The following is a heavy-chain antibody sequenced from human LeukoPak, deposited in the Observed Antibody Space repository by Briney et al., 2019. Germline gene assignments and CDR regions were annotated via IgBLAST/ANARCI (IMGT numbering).Heavy chain of an antibody. Sequence: ASVKVSCKASGYSFTSHYMHWVRQAPGQGLEWLGLINPSGSSTLYAQKFQGRVTMTRDMSTTTDYMELSSLRSDDTAVYYCARENEAAAGTVDYWGQGTLVTVSS. CDR2: INPSGSST. D-gene: IGHD6-13*01. CDR1: GYSFTSHY. V-gene: IGHV1-46*01. J-gene: IGHJ4*02. CDR3: ARENEAAAGTVDY.